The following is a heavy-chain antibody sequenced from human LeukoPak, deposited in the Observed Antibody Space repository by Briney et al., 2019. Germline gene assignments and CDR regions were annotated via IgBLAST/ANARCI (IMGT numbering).Heavy chain of an antibody. CDR2: IRHKAKSYTT. D-gene: IGHD3-10*01. V-gene: IGHV3-72*01. CDR1: GFTFSDHY. Sequence: GGSLRVSCAASGFTFSDHYMDWVRQAPGKRLEWVARIRHKAKSYTTDYAASVNGRFTISRDDSKNSVYLQMNSLKSEDAAVYFCVRALNYGSYLDYWGQGTLVTVSS. J-gene: IGHJ4*02. CDR3: VRALNYGSYLDY.